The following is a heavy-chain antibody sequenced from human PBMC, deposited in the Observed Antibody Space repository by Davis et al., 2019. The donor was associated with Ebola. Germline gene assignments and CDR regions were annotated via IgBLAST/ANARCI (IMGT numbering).Heavy chain of an antibody. Sequence: SETLSLTCTVSGASIRSHYWSWIRQPPGKGLEWIGYVDFSGFTNYNPSLRSRVTISIDTSKNQFSLKLSSVTAADTAVYYCARGDSYYDPSGYYAGPEAPDHWGQGTLVSVSS. J-gene: IGHJ4*02. CDR1: GASIRSHY. V-gene: IGHV4-59*11. CDR2: VDFSGFT. CDR3: ARGDSYYDPSGYYAGPEAPDH. D-gene: IGHD3-22*01.